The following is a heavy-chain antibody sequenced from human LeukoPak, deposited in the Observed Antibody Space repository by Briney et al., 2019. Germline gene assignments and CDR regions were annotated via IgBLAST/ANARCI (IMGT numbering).Heavy chain of an antibody. CDR2: ISGSDGST. CDR1: GFTFSSYA. CDR3: AKAVDYYYYYGMDV. J-gene: IGHJ6*02. Sequence: PGGSLRLSCAASGFTFSSYAMSWVRQAPGKGLEWVSAISGSDGSTYYADSVKGRFTISRDNSKSTLYLQMNSLRAEDTAVYYCAKAVDYYYYYGMDVWGQGTTVTGSS. V-gene: IGHV3-23*01.